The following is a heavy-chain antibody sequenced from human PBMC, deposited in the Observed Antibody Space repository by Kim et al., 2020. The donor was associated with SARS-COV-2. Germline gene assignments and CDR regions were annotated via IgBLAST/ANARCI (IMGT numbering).Heavy chain of an antibody. CDR2: IYSGGNT. CDR1: GVTIDNKY. CDR3: AGRFQFLEWLLFGGFDI. D-gene: IGHD3-3*01. J-gene: IGHJ3*02. Sequence: GGSLRLSCAASGVTIDNKYMTWVRQAPGKGLEWVSVIYSGGNTYSADSVKGRFTISRDNSKNTVYLQVSSLRVEDTAVYYCAGRFQFLEWLLFGGFDIWGHGTRVTVSS. V-gene: IGHV3-66*01.